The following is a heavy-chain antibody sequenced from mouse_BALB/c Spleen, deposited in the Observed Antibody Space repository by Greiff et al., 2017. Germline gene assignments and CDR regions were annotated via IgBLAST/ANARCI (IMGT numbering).Heavy chain of an antibody. V-gene: IGHV3-2*02. CDR3: ARYDYDGFAY. J-gene: IGHJ3*01. CDR2: ISYSGST. D-gene: IGHD2-4*01. CDR1: GYSITSDYA. Sequence: EVKLQESGPGLVKPSQSLSLTCTVTGYSITSDYAWNWIRQFPGNKLEWMGYISYSGSTSYNPSLKSRISITRDTSKNQFFLQLNSVTTEDTATYYCARYDYDGFAYWGQGTLVTVSA.